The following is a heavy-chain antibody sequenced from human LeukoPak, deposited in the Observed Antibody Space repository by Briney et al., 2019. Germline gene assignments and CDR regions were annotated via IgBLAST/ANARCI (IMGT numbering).Heavy chain of an antibody. J-gene: IGHJ4*02. CDR2: ISYDGSNK. CDR3: AREEAGRVVPFFDY. Sequence: GGSLRLPCAASGFTFSSYAMHWVRQAPGKGLEWVAVISYDGSNKYYADSVKGRFTISRDNSKNTLYLQMNSLRAEDTAVYYCAREEAGRVVPFFDYWGQGTLVTVSS. V-gene: IGHV3-30-3*01. CDR1: GFTFSSYA. D-gene: IGHD3-10*01.